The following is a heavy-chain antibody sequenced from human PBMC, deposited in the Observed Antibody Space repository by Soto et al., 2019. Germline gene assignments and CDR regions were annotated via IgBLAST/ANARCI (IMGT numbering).Heavy chain of an antibody. CDR3: ARVGYYGSGSYYTLHPYYYYYGMDV. J-gene: IGHJ6*02. V-gene: IGHV4-4*02. CDR2: IYHSGST. CDR1: GGSISSSNW. D-gene: IGHD3-10*01. Sequence: ASETLSLTCAVSGGSISSSNWWSWVRQPPGKGLEWIGEIYHSGSTNYNPSLKSRVTISVDKSKNQFSLKLSSVTAADTAVYYCARVGYYGSGSYYTLHPYYYYYGMDVWGQGTTVTVSS.